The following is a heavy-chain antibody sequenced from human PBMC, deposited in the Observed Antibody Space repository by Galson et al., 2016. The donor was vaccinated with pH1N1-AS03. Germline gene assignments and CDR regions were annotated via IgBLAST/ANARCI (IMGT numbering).Heavy chain of an antibody. CDR1: GFTFSDYH. V-gene: IGHV3-74*01. Sequence: SLRLSCAASGFTFSDYHMHWVRQAPGKGLVWVSGINTDGSSTTYADSVKGRFTISRDNAKNTLYLQMNNLRAEDTAVYYCARDLGWGIFFWGQGTLVTVSS. J-gene: IGHJ4*02. CDR2: INTDGSST. CDR3: ARDLGWGIFF. D-gene: IGHD3-9*01.